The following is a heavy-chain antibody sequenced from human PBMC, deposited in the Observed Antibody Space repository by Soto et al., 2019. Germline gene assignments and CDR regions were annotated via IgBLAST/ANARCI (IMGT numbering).Heavy chain of an antibody. D-gene: IGHD3-22*01. V-gene: IGHV1-69*08. Sequence: QVQLVQSVAEVKKPGSSVKVSCKASGGTFSTYTITWVRHAPGQGLEWMGRIIPIIGIINYAQKFQGRVTISADKFTGTAYMELTRLRSDDTAVYYCAGDPDSHYNDSHASSYPWGQGTLVTVSS. CDR1: GGTFSTYT. J-gene: IGHJ5*02. CDR2: IIPIIGII. CDR3: AGDPDSHYNDSHASSYP.